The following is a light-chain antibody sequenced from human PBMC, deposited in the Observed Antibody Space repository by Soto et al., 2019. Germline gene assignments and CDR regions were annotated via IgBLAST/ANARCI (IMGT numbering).Light chain of an antibody. J-gene: IGKJ2*01. Sequence: EIVLTQSPATLSLSPGERATLSCGASETIRTNYLAWYQQRPGLAPRLLIYDTFTRATGIPDRFSGSGSGTDFTLTISRLVPEDFAVYYCQQYGDSPTFGQGTKLQIK. CDR1: ETIRTNY. CDR2: DTF. V-gene: IGKV3D-20*01. CDR3: QQYGDSPT.